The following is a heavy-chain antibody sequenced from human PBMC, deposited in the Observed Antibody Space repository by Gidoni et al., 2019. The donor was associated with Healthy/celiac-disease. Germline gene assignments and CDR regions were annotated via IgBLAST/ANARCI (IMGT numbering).Heavy chain of an antibody. CDR1: GLPFSSYA. CDR2: ISGSGGST. V-gene: IGHV3-23*01. D-gene: IGHD3-22*01. CDR3: AKELGRITMIVVGKGFDY. J-gene: IGHJ4*02. Sequence: EVQLLESGGGLVQPGGSLRLSCAASGLPFSSYARSWVRQGPGKGLEWVSAISGSGGSTYYADSVKGRFTISRDNSKNTLYLQMNSLRAEDTAVYYCAKELGRITMIVVGKGFDYWGQGTLVTVSS.